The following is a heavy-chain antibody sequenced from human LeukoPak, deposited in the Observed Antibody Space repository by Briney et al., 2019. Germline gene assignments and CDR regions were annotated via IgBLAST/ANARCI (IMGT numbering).Heavy chain of an antibody. V-gene: IGHV4-38-2*02. CDR2: IYHSGST. CDR1: GYSISSGYY. Sequence: SETLSLTCAVSGYSISSGYYWGWIRQPPGKGLEWIGSIYHSGSTYYNPSLKSRVTISVDTSKNQFSLKLSSVTAADTAVYYCAREPKFWGSGSYPFDYWGQGTLVTVSS. CDR3: AREPKFWGSGSYPFDY. J-gene: IGHJ4*02. D-gene: IGHD1-26*01.